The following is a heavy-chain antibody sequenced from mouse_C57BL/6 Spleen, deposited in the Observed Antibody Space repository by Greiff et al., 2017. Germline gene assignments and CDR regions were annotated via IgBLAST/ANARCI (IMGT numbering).Heavy chain of an antibody. CDR1: GFTFSSYA. CDR2: ISDGGSYT. J-gene: IGHJ2*01. V-gene: IGHV5-4*01. Sequence: EVKLMESGGGLVKPGGSLKLSCAASGFTFSSYAMSWVRQTPEKRLEWVATISDGGSYTYYPDNVKGRFTISRDNAKNNLYLQMSHLKSEDTAMYYCAREGDYGFDYWGQGTTLTVSS. D-gene: IGHD2-4*01. CDR3: AREGDYGFDY.